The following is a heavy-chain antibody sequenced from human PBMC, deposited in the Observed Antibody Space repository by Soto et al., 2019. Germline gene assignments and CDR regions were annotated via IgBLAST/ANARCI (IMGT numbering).Heavy chain of an antibody. D-gene: IGHD1-1*01. J-gene: IGHJ3*01. V-gene: IGHV3-53*01. Sequence: DVQLVESGGGLSQPGAYLRLSCAAFGLTISGKKYVAWVRQAPGKGLEWVSALYDVDGSFYADSVTGRFTTSSDSSKTTVYLQINDLRPDDTAVYYCATWHEREHAFHVWGQGTTVTISS. CDR2: LYDVDGS. CDR3: ATWHEREHAFHV. CDR1: GLTISGKKY.